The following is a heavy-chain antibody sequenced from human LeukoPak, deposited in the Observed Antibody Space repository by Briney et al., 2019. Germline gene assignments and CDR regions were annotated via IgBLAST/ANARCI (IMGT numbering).Heavy chain of an antibody. CDR3: ARDSLDYYDSSGYYSGYAFDI. V-gene: IGHV3-48*01. CDR2: ISSSSSTI. Sequence: PGGSLRLSCAASGFTFSSYSMNWVRQAPGKGLEWVSSISSSSSTIYYADSVKGRFTISRDNAKNSLYLQMNSLRAEDTAVYYCARDSLDYYDSSGYYSGYAFDIWGQGTMVTVSS. J-gene: IGHJ3*02. D-gene: IGHD3-22*01. CDR1: GFTFSSYS.